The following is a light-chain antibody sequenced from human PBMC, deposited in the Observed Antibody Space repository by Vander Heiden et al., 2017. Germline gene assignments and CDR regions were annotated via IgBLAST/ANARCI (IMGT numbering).Light chain of an antibody. V-gene: IGKV4-1*01. J-gene: IGKJ1*01. CDR1: QSFLYSSNNKNY. CDR3: QQYYSTPRT. CDR2: WAS. Sequence: DIVMTQSPDSLAVSLGERATINCKSSQSFLYSSNNKNYLAWYQQKPGQPLKLLIYWASTRESGVPDRFSGSGSGTDFTLTISSLQAEDVAVYYCQQYYSTPRTFGQGTKVEIK.